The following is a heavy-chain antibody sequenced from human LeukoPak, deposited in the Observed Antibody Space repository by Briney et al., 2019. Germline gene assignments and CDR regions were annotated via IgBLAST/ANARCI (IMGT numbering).Heavy chain of an antibody. CDR1: GGSISSYY. D-gene: IGHD5-12*01. J-gene: IGHJ4*02. CDR3: ARESAYDSSLDY. Sequence: SETLPLTCTVSGGSISSYYWNWIRQPAGKGLEWIGHIYSSGTTNYSPSLKSRVTISVDKSKNHFSLKLSSVTAADTAVYYCARESAYDSSLDYWGQGTLVTVSS. CDR2: IYSSGTT. V-gene: IGHV4-4*07.